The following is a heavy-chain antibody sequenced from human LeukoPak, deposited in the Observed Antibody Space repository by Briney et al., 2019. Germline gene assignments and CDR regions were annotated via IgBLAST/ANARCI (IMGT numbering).Heavy chain of an antibody. CDR1: GFTFSSYE. CDR2: ISSSGSTI. J-gene: IGHJ6*02. CDR3: ARRSYGMDV. V-gene: IGHV3-48*03. Sequence: GGSLRLSCAASGFTFSSYEMNWVRQVPGKGLEWVSYISSSGSTIYYADSVKGRFTISRDNAKNSLYLQMNSLRAKDTAVYYCARRSYGMDVWGQGTTVTVSS.